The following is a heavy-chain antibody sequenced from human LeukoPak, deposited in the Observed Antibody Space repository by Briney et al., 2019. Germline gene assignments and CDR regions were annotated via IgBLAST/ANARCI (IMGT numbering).Heavy chain of an antibody. V-gene: IGHV3-21*01. CDR3: ARDYDYCSSTSCYPTLVDY. CDR2: ITSSSTYI. Sequence: GGSLRLSCAASGFTFSNYNMNWVRQAPGKGLEWVSSITSSSTYIFYADSVKGRFTISRDNAKNSLYLQMNSLRAEDMAVYYCARDYDYCSSTSCYPTLVDYWGQGTLVTVSS. CDR1: GFTFSNYN. D-gene: IGHD2-2*01. J-gene: IGHJ4*02.